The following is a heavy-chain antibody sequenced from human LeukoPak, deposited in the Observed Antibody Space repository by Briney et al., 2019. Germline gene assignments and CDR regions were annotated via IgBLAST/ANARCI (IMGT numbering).Heavy chain of an antibody. V-gene: IGHV1-8*03. CDR2: MNPNSGNT. CDR3: ASLAVAGSAFDI. J-gene: IGHJ3*02. D-gene: IGHD6-19*01. Sequence: ASVKVSCKASGYTFTTYNINWVRQAPGQGLEWMGWMNPNSGNTGYAQKFQGRVTITRNTSISTAYMELSSLRSEDTAVYYCASLAVAGSAFDIWGQGTMVTVSS. CDR1: GYTFTTYN.